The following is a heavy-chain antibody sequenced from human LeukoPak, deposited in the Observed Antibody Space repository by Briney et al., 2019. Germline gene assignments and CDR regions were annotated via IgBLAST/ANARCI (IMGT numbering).Heavy chain of an antibody. J-gene: IGHJ4*02. CDR1: GFTFSDYY. V-gene: IGHV3-11*01. CDR2: ISGSGSII. D-gene: IGHD3-16*01. Sequence: GGSLRLSCAASGFTFSDYYMSWSRQAPGKGPEWVSYISGSGSIIYYADSVKGRLTISRDNAKNSLYLQMNSLRAEDTAVYYCARDRKVGGGGSDYWGQGTLVTVSS. CDR3: ARDRKVGGGGSDY.